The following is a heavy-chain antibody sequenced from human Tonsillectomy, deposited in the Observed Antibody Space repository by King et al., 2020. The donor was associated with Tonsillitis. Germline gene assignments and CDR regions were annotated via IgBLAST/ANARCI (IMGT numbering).Heavy chain of an antibody. Sequence: VQLVESGGGLVQPGGSLRLSCAASGFTFSTYWMHWVRQAPGKGLVWVSRINSDGSSTSYADSVKGRFTISRDNAKNTLYLQMNSLGAEDTAVYYCARDIYLLPRGIFGANAKFVMDVWGQGTTVTVSS. CDR1: GFTFSTYW. CDR3: ARDIYLLPRGIFGANAKFVMDV. D-gene: IGHD3-3*01. J-gene: IGHJ6*02. CDR2: INSDGSST. V-gene: IGHV3-74*01.